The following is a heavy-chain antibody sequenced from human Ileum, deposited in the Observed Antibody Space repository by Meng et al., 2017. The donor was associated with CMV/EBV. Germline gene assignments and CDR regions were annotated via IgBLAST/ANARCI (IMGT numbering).Heavy chain of an antibody. CDR1: GGSISSYY. V-gene: IGHV4-59*01. J-gene: IGHJ6*02. Sequence: SETLSLICTVSGGSISSYYWSWIRQPPGKGLEWIGYIYYSGSTNYNPSLKSRVTISVDTSKNQFSLKLSSVTAADTAVYYCARGTYDFWSGYGMDVWGQGTTVTVSS. CDR3: ARGTYDFWSGYGMDV. CDR2: IYYSGST. D-gene: IGHD3-3*01.